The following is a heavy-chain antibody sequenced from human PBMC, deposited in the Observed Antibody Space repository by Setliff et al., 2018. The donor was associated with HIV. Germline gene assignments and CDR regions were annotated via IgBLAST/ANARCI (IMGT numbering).Heavy chain of an antibody. D-gene: IGHD6-19*01. Sequence: SETLSLTCTVSGGSISSYCWSWIRQPPGKGLEWIGYIYYSGGTNYNPSLKCRVTISVDTSKNQFSLKLSSVTAADTAVYYCARGPRGIAVAGDAFDIWGQGTMVTVSS. J-gene: IGHJ3*02. V-gene: IGHV4-59*01. CDR2: IYYSGGT. CDR3: ARGPRGIAVAGDAFDI. CDR1: GGSISSYC.